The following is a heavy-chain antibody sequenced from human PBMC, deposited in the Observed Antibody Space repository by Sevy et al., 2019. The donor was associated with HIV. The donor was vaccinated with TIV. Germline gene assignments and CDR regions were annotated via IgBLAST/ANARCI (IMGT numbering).Heavy chain of an antibody. CDR1: GGSISSSNW. J-gene: IGHJ3*02. V-gene: IGHV4-4*02. CDR3: AGVRYCTGGVCYTGGSTFDI. D-gene: IGHD2-8*02. Sequence: SETLSLTCAVSGGSISSSNWWSWVRQPPGKGLEWIGEIYHSGSTNYNPSLKSRVTISVDKSKNQFSLKLSSVTAADTAVYYCAGVRYCTGGVCYTGGSTFDIWGQGTMVTVSS. CDR2: IYHSGST.